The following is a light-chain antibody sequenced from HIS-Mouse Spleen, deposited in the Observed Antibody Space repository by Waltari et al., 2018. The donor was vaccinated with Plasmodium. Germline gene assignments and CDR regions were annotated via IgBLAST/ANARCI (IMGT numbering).Light chain of an antibody. CDR1: QSISSY. J-gene: IGKJ1*01. CDR2: AAS. CDR3: QQSYSTWT. Sequence: DIQMTQSPSSLSASVGDRVTITCRASQSISSYLNWYQQKPGKPPKLLIYAASSLQGGVPSRFSGSGSGTDFTLSISSLQPEDFATYYCQQSYSTWTFGQGTKVEIK. V-gene: IGKV1-39*01.